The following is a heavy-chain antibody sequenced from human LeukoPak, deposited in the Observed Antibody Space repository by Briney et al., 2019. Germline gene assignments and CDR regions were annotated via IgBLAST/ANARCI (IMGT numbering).Heavy chain of an antibody. D-gene: IGHD5-18*01. Sequence: PSETLSLTCTVSGGSINNYYWTWIRQPPGKGLEWISYIFYSGSTHYNPSLKSRVTISVDTSKNQFSLKPTSVTAADTAVYYCARDLGVMVRAFDIWGQGTMVTVSS. J-gene: IGHJ3*02. CDR3: ARDLGVMVRAFDI. V-gene: IGHV4-59*01. CDR1: GGSINNYY. CDR2: IFYSGST.